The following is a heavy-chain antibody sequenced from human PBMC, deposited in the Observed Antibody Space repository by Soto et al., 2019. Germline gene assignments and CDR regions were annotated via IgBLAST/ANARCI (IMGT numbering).Heavy chain of an antibody. CDR2: IIPIFGTA. CDR1: GGTFSSYA. J-gene: IGHJ5*02. D-gene: IGHD6-13*01. Sequence: RASVKVSCKASGGTFSSYAISWVRQAPGQGLEWMGGIIPIFGTANYAQKFQGRVTITADESTSTAYMELSSLRSEDTAVYYCARKNIAAAGTLYWFDPWGQGTLVTVSS. V-gene: IGHV1-69*13. CDR3: ARKNIAAAGTLYWFDP.